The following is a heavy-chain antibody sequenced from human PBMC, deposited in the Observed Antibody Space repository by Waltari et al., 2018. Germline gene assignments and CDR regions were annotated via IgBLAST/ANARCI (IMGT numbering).Heavy chain of an antibody. CDR2: IYPESANS. CDR3: ARHKPARLGAYYYGMDV. V-gene: IGHV5-51*01. J-gene: IGHJ6*02. CDR1: GYSFTSYW. Sequence: EVQLVQSGAEVKKPGESLKISCKGSGYSFTSYWIGWVRQMPGKGLEWMGIIYPESANSKNPSSFHGQVTSAADKFISTYYLQWSSMEASDTAMYYGARHKPARLGAYYYGMDVWGQGTTVTVSS. D-gene: IGHD4-17*01.